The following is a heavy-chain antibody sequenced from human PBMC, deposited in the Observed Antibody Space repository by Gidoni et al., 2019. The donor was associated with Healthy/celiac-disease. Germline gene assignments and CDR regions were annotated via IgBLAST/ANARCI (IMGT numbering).Heavy chain of an antibody. V-gene: IGHV1-69*01. Sequence: QVQLVQSGAEVKKPGSSVKVSCKACGGTFSSYAISWVRQAPGQGLEWMGGIIPIFGTANYAQKFQGRVTITADESTSTAYMELSSLRSEDTAVYYCARSSSGWYGGPARGMDVWGQGTTVTVSS. CDR2: IIPIFGTA. D-gene: IGHD6-19*01. J-gene: IGHJ6*02. CDR3: ARSSSGWYGGPARGMDV. CDR1: GGTFSSYA.